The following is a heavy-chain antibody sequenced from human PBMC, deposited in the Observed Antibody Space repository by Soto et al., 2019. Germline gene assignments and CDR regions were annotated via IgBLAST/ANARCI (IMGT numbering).Heavy chain of an antibody. CDR3: ARNYGSGSYSYYGMDV. CDR2: IIPILGIA. J-gene: IGHJ6*02. D-gene: IGHD3-10*01. V-gene: IGHV1-69*02. CDR1: GGTFSSYT. Sequence: QVQLVQSGAEVKKPGSSVKVSCKASGGTFSSYTISWVRQAPGQGLEWMGRIIPILGIANYAQKFQGRVTITXXKXTXXSYMELSSLRSEDTAVYYCARNYGSGSYSYYGMDVWGQGTTVTVSS.